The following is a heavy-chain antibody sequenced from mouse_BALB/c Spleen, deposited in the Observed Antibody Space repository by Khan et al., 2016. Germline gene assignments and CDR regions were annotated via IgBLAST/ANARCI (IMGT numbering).Heavy chain of an antibody. CDR3: ATSYYYGSSYYAMDY. CDR1: GYTFTSYW. J-gene: IGHJ4*01. Sequence: QVRLQQSGAELAKPGASVKMSCKASGYTFTSYWMHWVKQRPGQGLEWIGYINPSTGYTEYNQKFKDKATLTADKSSSTAYMQLSSLTSEDSAVYYCATSYYYGSSYYAMDYWGQGTSVPVSS. CDR2: INPSTGYT. V-gene: IGHV1-7*01. D-gene: IGHD1-1*01.